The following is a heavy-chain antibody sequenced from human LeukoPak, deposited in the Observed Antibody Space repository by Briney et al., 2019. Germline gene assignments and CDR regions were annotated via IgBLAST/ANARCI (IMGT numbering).Heavy chain of an antibody. D-gene: IGHD3-16*01. Sequence: ASLKVSCKASGYTFTGYFIHWVRQAPGQGLEWMGWINPNSGGTNYAQKFQGRVTMTRDRSISTAYMELSRLTSDDTAVYYCARASFWESPINWFAPWGQGTLVTVSS. J-gene: IGHJ5*02. CDR2: INPNSGGT. CDR3: ARASFWESPINWFAP. V-gene: IGHV1-2*02. CDR1: GYTFTGYF.